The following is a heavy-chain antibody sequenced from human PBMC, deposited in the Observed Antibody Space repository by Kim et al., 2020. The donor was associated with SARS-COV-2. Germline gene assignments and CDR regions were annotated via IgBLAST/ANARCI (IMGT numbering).Heavy chain of an antibody. D-gene: IGHD3-16*02. J-gene: IGHJ4*02. V-gene: IGHV3-23*01. Sequence: RFTISRDNSKNTLYLQMNSLRAEDTAVYYCAKDLAPPYDYVWGSYRYDYWGQGTLVTVSS. CDR3: AKDLAPPYDYVWGSYRYDY.